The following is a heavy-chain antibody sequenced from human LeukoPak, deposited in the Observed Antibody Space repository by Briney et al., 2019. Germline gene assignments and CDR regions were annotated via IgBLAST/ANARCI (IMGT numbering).Heavy chain of an antibody. J-gene: IGHJ6*02. CDR2: VHHSGSA. D-gene: IGHD6-19*01. CDR3: ARDRVTVAGRDYSYYYGLDV. Sequence: SETLSLTCSVSGGSISSSDYYWSWIRQYPGKGLEWVGYVHHSGSASYNPSLKSRVTISGDTSKNQFSLKLSSVTAAYTAVYYCARDRVTVAGRDYSYYYGLDVWGQGTAVTVSS. V-gene: IGHV4-31*03. CDR1: GGSISSSDYY.